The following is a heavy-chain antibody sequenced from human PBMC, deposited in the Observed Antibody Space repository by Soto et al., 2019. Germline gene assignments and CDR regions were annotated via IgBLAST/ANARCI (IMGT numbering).Heavy chain of an antibody. V-gene: IGHV1-3*01. CDR1: GYTFSAYT. Sequence: QAQLVQSGAEMKKPGASVKVSCKATGYTFSAYTMNWVRQAPGQSLEWMGWINAGSGNTKYSQNFQGRVSITRDTPASTVYMELPGLTSEDTAVYYCARDTETLGPRANDALDIWGQGTMVTVSS. D-gene: IGHD3-3*02. CDR2: INAGSGNT. CDR3: ARDTETLGPRANDALDI. J-gene: IGHJ3*02.